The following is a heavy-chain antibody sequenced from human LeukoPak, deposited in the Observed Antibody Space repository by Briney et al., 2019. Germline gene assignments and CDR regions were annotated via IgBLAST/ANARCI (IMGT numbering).Heavy chain of an antibody. Sequence: GESLKISLKGSGYRFTSYWISWGRQMPGKGLEGMGKIDPSDSYTKYSPSFQGHVTISTDKSISTAYLQWSSLKASDTAMYYCARHGDYYDTSGYYNDYWGQGTLVTVSS. V-gene: IGHV5-10-1*01. J-gene: IGHJ4*02. CDR2: IDPSDSYT. D-gene: IGHD3-22*01. CDR1: GYRFTSYW. CDR3: ARHGDYYDTSGYYNDY.